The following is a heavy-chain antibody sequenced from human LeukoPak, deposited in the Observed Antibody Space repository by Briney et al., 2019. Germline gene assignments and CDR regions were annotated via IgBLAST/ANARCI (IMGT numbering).Heavy chain of an antibody. V-gene: IGHV1-18*04. Sequence: GASVKVSCKSSGYTFSNYGINWVRQAPGQGLEWMGWISSRSGTTNYAPELQDRVTLTRDTSTSTTYMELRSLRSDDTAVYYCARDHFGAAAGYWGQGTLVTVSS. J-gene: IGHJ4*02. CDR3: ARDHFGAAAGY. CDR2: ISSRSGTT. CDR1: GYTFSNYG. D-gene: IGHD6-13*01.